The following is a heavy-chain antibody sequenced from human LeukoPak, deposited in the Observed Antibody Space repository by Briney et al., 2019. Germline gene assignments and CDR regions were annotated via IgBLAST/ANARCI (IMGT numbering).Heavy chain of an antibody. D-gene: IGHD4-11*01. CDR2: IYYSGST. CDR3: ARPNSNYLGNDAFDI. Sequence: SETLSLTCTVSGGSISSYYWTWIRQPPGKGLEWIGYIYYSGSTNYNPSLKSRVTISVDTPKNQFSLKLSSVTAADTAVYYCARPNSNYLGNDAFDIWGQGTMVTVSS. J-gene: IGHJ3*02. CDR1: GGSISSYY. V-gene: IGHV4-59*01.